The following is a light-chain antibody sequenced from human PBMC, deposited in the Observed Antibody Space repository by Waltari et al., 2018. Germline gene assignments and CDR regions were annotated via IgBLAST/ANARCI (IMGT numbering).Light chain of an antibody. CDR2: RNN. Sequence: QSVLPQPPSASGTPGQRVTISCSGSSSNIGSTYVYWYQQLPGTAPKLLIYRNNQRPSGVPDRFSGSKSGTSASLAISGLRSEDEADYYCAAWDDSLSGNVFGSGTKVTVL. V-gene: IGLV1-47*01. CDR3: AAWDDSLSGNV. CDR1: SSNIGSTY. J-gene: IGLJ6*01.